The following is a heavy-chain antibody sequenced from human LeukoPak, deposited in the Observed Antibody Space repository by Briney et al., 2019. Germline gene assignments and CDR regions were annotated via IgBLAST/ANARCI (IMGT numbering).Heavy chain of an antibody. D-gene: IGHD3-9*01. CDR1: GYTFTSYY. Sequence: ASVKVSSKASGYTFTSYYMHWVRQAPGQGLEWMGIINPSGGSTSYAQKFQGRVTMTRDMSTSTVYMELSSLRSEDTAVYYCARDAGKRYFDWLRGSYYYYYMDVWGKGTTVTVSS. CDR3: ARDAGKRYFDWLRGSYYYYYMDV. V-gene: IGHV1-46*01. J-gene: IGHJ6*03. CDR2: INPSGGST.